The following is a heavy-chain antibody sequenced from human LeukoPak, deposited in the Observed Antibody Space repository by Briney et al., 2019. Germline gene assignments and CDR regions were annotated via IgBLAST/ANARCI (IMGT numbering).Heavy chain of an antibody. CDR1: GGSISSYY. CDR2: IYYSGST. J-gene: IGHJ4*02. Sequence: SETLSLTCTVSGGSISSYYWSWIRQPPGKGLEWIGYIYYSGSTNYNPSLKSRVTISVDTSKNQFSLKLSSVTAADTAVYYCGRGSDGYNSLDFDYWGQGTLVTVSS. D-gene: IGHD5-24*01. V-gene: IGHV4-59*01. CDR3: GRGSDGYNSLDFDY.